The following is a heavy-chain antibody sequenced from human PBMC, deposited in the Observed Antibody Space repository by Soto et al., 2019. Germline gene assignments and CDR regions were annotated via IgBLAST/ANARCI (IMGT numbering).Heavy chain of an antibody. Sequence: QGQLVQSGPEVKRPGSSVKISCKDSGGLFSSFAVSWVRQAPGQGLEWLGGIIPVFGTTNYAEKFQDRVQIPADESTTTAYMELSGLKSGDTAIYYCGRGGGPYVWFNEFWGQGTLVTVTS. D-gene: IGHD3-16*01. J-gene: IGHJ4*02. CDR3: GRGGGPYVWFNEF. V-gene: IGHV1-69*01. CDR2: IIPVFGTT. CDR1: GGLFSSFA.